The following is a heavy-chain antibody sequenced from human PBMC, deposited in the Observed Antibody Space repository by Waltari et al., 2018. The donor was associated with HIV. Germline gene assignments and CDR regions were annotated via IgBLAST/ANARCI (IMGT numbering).Heavy chain of an antibody. CDR3: VREVFYYEESGRPGWFDP. Sequence: RLVESGGDSVRPGGALRLSCTASGFSVGKNSMSWVRQASGKGLEWVSTIYGDGRTVYADAVEGRFSTYRETSKNMVHLLMDSLRTEDSAVYYCVREVFYYEESGRPGWFDPWGQGTLVAVSS. CDR1: GFSVGKNS. J-gene: IGHJ5*02. D-gene: IGHD3-16*01. CDR2: IYGDGRT. V-gene: IGHV3-66*01.